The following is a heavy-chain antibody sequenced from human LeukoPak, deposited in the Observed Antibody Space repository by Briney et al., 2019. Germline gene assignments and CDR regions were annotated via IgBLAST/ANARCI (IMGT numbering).Heavy chain of an antibody. V-gene: IGHV3-74*01. CDR2: INSDGSGI. Sequence: PGGSLRLSCAVSGFTLSSYWMHWVRQLPGKGLVWVSRINSDGSGISYAGSVKGRFTISRDNAKNTLYPQMNSLRAEDTAVYYCARGNAHAFDIWGQGTMVTVSS. CDR3: ARGNAHAFDI. J-gene: IGHJ3*02. CDR1: GFTLSSYW.